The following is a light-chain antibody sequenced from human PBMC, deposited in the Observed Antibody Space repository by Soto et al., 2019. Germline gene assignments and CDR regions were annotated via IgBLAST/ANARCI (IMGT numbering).Light chain of an antibody. V-gene: IGKV1-5*01. CDR2: DAS. J-gene: IGKJ4*01. Sequence: DIQMTQCPSTLSASVGDRFTITCMASQSISSWLAWYQQKPGKAPKLLIYDASSLESGVPSRFSGSGSGTEFTLTISSLQPDDFATYYCQQSNSYSPLTVGGGTKVEIK. CDR3: QQSNSYSPLT. CDR1: QSISSW.